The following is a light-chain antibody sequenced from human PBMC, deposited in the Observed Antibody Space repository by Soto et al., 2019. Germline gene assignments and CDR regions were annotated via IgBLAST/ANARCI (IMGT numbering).Light chain of an antibody. Sequence: DIVLTQSPCTLSLSLGQRATLSCRASQSVSSGRLAWYQQTPGQAPRLLIYGASSRTSGIPERFSGSGSGTEFTLSISRLEPDDFAMYYCQQYGSSPFTFGGGTKVEIK. CDR2: GAS. V-gene: IGKV3-20*01. J-gene: IGKJ4*01. CDR1: QSVSSGR. CDR3: QQYGSSPFT.